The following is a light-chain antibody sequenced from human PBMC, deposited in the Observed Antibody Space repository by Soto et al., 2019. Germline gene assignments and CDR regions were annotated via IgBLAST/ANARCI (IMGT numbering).Light chain of an antibody. CDR1: QSISSW. CDR3: QQYNSWT. J-gene: IGKJ1*01. Sequence: DIQMTQSPSTLSASVGDRVTITCRASQSISSWLAWYQQKPGKAPKLLIYKASSLESGVPSRFSGSGSGTEFTLTISSLQPDDFATYYCQQYNSWTFGQVTKVEIK. CDR2: KAS. V-gene: IGKV1-5*03.